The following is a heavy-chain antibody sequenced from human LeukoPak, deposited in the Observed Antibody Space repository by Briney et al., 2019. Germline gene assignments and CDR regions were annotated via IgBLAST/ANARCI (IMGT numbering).Heavy chain of an antibody. CDR3: ARSLKVGAFMNYFDY. V-gene: IGHV3-53*01. J-gene: IGHJ4*02. CDR2: IYSGGDT. D-gene: IGHD1-26*01. Sequence: GGSLGLSCAASGLTVSSNYMSWVRQAPGKGLEWVSTIYSGGDTYYADSVKGRFTISRDYSTNTVYLQMNSLRADDTAVYYCARSLKVGAFMNYFDYWGQGALVTVSS. CDR1: GLTVSSNY.